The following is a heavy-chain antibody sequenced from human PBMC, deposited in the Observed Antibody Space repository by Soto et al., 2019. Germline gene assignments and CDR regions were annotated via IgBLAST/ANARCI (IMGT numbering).Heavy chain of an antibody. J-gene: IGHJ5*02. V-gene: IGHV3-48*02. Sequence: GGSLRLSCAASGFTFSSYSMNWVRQAPGKGLEWVSYISSSSSTIYYADSVKGRFTISRDNAKNSLYLQMNSLRDEDTAVYYFARDPAYYDIPPVPAWLDPWGQGTLVPVSP. CDR3: ARDPAYYDIPPVPAWLDP. CDR2: ISSSSSTI. D-gene: IGHD3-9*01. CDR1: GFTFSSYS.